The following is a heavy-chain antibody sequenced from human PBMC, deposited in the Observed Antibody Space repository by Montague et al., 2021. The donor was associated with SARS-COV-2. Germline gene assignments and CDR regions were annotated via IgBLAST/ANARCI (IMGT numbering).Heavy chain of an antibody. CDR3: AHRSISGATGCYDY. CDR1: GFSLNTNGAG. V-gene: IGHV2-5*02. D-gene: IGHD3-10*01. J-gene: IGHJ4*02. CDR2: XYWDDDK. Sequence: PGLVKPTETLTLTCTFSGFSLNTNGAGVGWIRQPPGKALDWLALXYWDDDKRYSPSLKNRLTITKDTSKNQVVLTMTNMDPVDTATYYCAHRSISGATGCYDYWGQGTLVTVSS.